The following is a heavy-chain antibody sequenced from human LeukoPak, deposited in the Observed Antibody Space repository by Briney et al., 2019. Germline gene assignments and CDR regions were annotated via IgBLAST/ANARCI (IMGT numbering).Heavy chain of an antibody. CDR2: IRFDGTSK. CDR1: GFTFSNYG. CDR3: ARVGYSGIEDY. Sequence: GGSLRLSCAASGFTFSNYGMHWARQAPGKGLEWVAFIRFDGTSKYYADSVKGRFTISRDNSKNTLYLQMNSLRAEDTATYYCARVGYSGIEDYWGQGTLVTVSS. J-gene: IGHJ4*02. D-gene: IGHD5-12*01. V-gene: IGHV3-30*02.